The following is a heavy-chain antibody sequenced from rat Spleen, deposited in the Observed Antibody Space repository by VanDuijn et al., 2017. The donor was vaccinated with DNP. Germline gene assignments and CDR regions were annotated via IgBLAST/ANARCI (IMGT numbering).Heavy chain of an antibody. D-gene: IGHD1-2*01. CDR2: IQSGGST. CDR3: TREEPRVLYYFSSLFDY. J-gene: IGHJ2*01. CDR1: GFSLTSYH. Sequence: QVQLKESGPGLVQPSQTLSLTCTVSGFSLTSYHVHWVRQPPGKGLEWMGRIQSGGSTDYNSALKSRLSIRRDTSTSQVFLEMNSLQTEDTAIYFCTREEPRVLYYFSSLFDYWGQGVMVTVSS. V-gene: IGHV2-27*01.